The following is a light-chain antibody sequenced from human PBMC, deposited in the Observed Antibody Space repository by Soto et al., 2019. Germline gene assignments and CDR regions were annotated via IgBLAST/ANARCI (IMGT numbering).Light chain of an antibody. Sequence: EIVLTQSPATLSLSPEERATLSCRASQSVSSNLAWYQQKPGQAPRLLIYDASNRATGIPARFSGSGSGTDFTLTISRLEPEDFAVYYCQRGDTFGQGTRLEI. CDR2: DAS. J-gene: IGKJ5*01. CDR3: QRGDT. V-gene: IGKV3-11*01. CDR1: QSVSSN.